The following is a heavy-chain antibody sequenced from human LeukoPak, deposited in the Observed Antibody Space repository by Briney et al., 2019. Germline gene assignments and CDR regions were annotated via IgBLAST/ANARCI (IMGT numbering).Heavy chain of an antibody. J-gene: IGHJ4*02. CDR3: ARDGGYTTLFDY. CDR2: ISSSSSYI. Sequence: PGGSLRLSCAASGFTFSSYSMNWVRQAPGKGLEWVSSISSSSSYIYYADSVKSRFTISRDNAKNSLYLQMNSLRAEDTAVYYCARDGGYTTLFDYWGQGTLVTVSS. CDR1: GFTFSSYS. V-gene: IGHV3-21*01. D-gene: IGHD6-13*01.